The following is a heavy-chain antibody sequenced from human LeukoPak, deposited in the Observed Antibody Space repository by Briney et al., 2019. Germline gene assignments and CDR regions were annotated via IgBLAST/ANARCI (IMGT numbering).Heavy chain of an antibody. Sequence: TASETLSLACTVSGGSISNYYWSWIWQPPGKGLEWIGYIYYSGSTSYNPSLKSRVTISVDTSKNQFSLKLNSVTAADTAVYYCARGPAPWYFDLWGRGTLVTVSS. D-gene: IGHD2-2*01. J-gene: IGHJ2*01. V-gene: IGHV4-59*01. CDR2: IYYSGST. CDR1: GGSISNYY. CDR3: ARGPAPWYFDL.